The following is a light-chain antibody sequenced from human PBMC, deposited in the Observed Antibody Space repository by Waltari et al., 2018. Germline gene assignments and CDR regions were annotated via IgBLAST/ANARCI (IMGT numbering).Light chain of an antibody. Sequence: QSILTQPTSVSGAPGQRVTIPCPGSSSNIGAGHDVHWYQAFPGTAPKLPIYGNNNRPSGVPDRFSGSKSGSSASLAINGLQAEDEADYYCQSFDSNVRGGVVFGGGTKVTVL. CDR1: SSNIGAGHD. CDR2: GNN. CDR3: QSFDSNVRGGVV. V-gene: IGLV1-40*01. J-gene: IGLJ3*02.